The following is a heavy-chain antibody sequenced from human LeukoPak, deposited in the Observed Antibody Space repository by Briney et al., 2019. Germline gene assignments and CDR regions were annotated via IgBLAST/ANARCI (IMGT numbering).Heavy chain of an antibody. CDR3: ASSNWLRDANFDS. Sequence: SETVSLTCTVSGGSISSYYWSWIRQPPGKGLEWIGYIYYSGSTNYNPSLKSRVTISVDTSKNQFSLKLRSVTAADTAVYFCASSNWLRDANFDSWGQGTLVTVSS. D-gene: IGHD6-13*01. CDR2: IYYSGST. J-gene: IGHJ4*02. CDR1: GGSISSYY. V-gene: IGHV4-59*08.